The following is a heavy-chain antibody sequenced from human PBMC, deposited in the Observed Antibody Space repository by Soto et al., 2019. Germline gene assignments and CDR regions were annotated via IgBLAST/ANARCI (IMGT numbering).Heavy chain of an antibody. J-gene: IGHJ5*02. CDR3: ARSRIVMGYSSSWYREDGWFDP. CDR1: GGTFSSYA. V-gene: IGHV1-69*01. D-gene: IGHD6-13*01. CDR2: IIPIFGTA. Sequence: QVQLVQSGAEVKKPGSSVKVSCKASGGTFSSYAISWVRQAPGQGLEWMGGIIPIFGTANYAQKFQGRVKITADESKSTAYMELSSLRSEDTAVYYCARSRIVMGYSSSWYREDGWFDPWGQGTLVTVSS.